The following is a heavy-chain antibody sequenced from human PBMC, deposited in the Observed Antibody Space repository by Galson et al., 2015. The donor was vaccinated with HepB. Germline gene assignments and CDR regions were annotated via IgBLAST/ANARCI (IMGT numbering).Heavy chain of an antibody. V-gene: IGHV3-53*01. CDR3: ARVGGSGSYYNSLYYFDY. D-gene: IGHD3-10*01. J-gene: IGHJ4*02. CDR2: IYSGGST. Sequence: SLRLSCAASGFTVSSNYMSWVRQAPGKGLEWVSVIYSGGSTYYADSVKGRFTISRDNSKNTLYLQMNSLRAEDTAVYYCARVGGSGSYYNSLYYFDYWGQGTLVTVSS. CDR1: GFTVSSNY.